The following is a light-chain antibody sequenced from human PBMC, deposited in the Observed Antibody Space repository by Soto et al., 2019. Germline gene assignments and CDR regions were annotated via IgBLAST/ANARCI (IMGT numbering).Light chain of an antibody. CDR2: EGS. V-gene: IGLV2-23*01. Sequence: QSALTQPASVSGSPGQSITISCTGTSSDVGSYNLVSWYQQHPGKAPKLMIYEGSKRPSGVSNRFSGSKSGNTASLTISGLQAEDEADYYCCSYAGRYTYVFGTGTKLTVL. CDR1: SSDVGSYNL. J-gene: IGLJ1*01. CDR3: CSYAGRYTYV.